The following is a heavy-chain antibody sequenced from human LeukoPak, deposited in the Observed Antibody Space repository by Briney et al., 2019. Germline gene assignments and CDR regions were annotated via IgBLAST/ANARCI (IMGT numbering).Heavy chain of an antibody. D-gene: IGHD2-2*01. CDR2: INPNSGGT. CDR3: ASSSIVVVPAASLYYYYYMDV. CDR1: GYTFTGYY. Sequence: ASVKVSCKASGYTFTGYYMHWVRQAHGQGLEWMGRINPNSGGTNYAQKFQGRVTMTRDTSISTAYMELSRLRSDDTAVYYCASSSIVVVPAASLYYYYYMDVWGKGTTVTVSS. J-gene: IGHJ6*03. V-gene: IGHV1-2*06.